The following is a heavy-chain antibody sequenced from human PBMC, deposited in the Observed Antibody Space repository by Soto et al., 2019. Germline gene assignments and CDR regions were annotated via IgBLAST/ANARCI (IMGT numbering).Heavy chain of an antibody. CDR3: ARGDIAARTTRGWFDRGWFGP. Sequence: ASVKVSCKASGYTFTSYYMHWVRQAPGQGLEWMGIINPSGGSTSYAQKFQGRVTMTRDTSTSTVYMELSSLRSGDTAVYYCARGDIAARTTRGWFDRGWFGPWGQGTLVTVSS. J-gene: IGHJ5*02. CDR2: INPSGGST. CDR1: GYTFTSYY. D-gene: IGHD6-6*01. V-gene: IGHV1-46*01.